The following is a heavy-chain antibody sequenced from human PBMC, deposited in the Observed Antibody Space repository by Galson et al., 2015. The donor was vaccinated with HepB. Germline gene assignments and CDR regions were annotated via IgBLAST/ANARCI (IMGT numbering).Heavy chain of an antibody. Sequence: SLRLSCAASGFTFSSYAMHWVRQAPGKGLEWVAVISYDGSNKYYADSVKGRFTISRDNSKNTLYLQMNSLRAEDTAVYYCASEERGGYSSGWTDDYWGQGTLVTVSS. J-gene: IGHJ4*02. CDR2: ISYDGSNK. CDR1: GFTFSSYA. D-gene: IGHD6-19*01. CDR3: ASEERGGYSSGWTDDY. V-gene: IGHV3-30-3*01.